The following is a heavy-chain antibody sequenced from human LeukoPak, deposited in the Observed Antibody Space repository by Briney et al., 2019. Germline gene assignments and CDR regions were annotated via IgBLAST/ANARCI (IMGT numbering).Heavy chain of an antibody. Sequence: GESLRISCKGSGYDFTTYWIAWVRQMPGKGLEWMGIIYPDGSTVKYTPSFQGQVTISADKSINTAYLQWGSLKASDTAMYYCARHRAAGGGYYYGMDVWGQGTTVTVSS. V-gene: IGHV5-51*01. CDR2: IYPDGSTV. J-gene: IGHJ6*02. CDR3: ARHRAAGGGYYYGMDV. D-gene: IGHD6-13*01. CDR1: GYDFTTYW.